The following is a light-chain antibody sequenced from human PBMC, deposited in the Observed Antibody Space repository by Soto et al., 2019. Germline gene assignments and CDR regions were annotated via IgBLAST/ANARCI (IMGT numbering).Light chain of an antibody. CDR3: QQFYSRPIT. Sequence: DIVMTQSPDSLAVSLGERATINCKSSQSVLYSSNNKNYLAWYQQRPGQPPKLLINWASTRESGVPDRFSGSGSGTDFTLTISSLQAEDVAVYYCQQFYSRPITFGQGTRLEIK. CDR2: WAS. V-gene: IGKV4-1*01. J-gene: IGKJ5*01. CDR1: QSVLYSSNNKNY.